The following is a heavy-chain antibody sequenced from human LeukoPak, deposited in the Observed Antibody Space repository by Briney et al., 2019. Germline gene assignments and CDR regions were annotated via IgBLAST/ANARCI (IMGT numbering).Heavy chain of an antibody. CDR3: ARAPSSSWWNFDY. D-gene: IGHD6-13*01. Sequence: PGGSLRLSCAASGFTVSTNHMSWVRQAPGKGLEWVSVLYSGGSTYYADSVKGRFTISRDNSKNTLYLQTNSLRAEDTAVYYCARAPSSSWWNFDYWGQGTLVTVSS. CDR1: GFTVSTNH. CDR2: LYSGGST. J-gene: IGHJ4*02. V-gene: IGHV3-66*01.